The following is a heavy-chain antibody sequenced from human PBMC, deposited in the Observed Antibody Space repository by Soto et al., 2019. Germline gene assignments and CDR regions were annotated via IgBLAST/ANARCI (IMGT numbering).Heavy chain of an antibody. CDR1: GYTFTSYG. CDR2: ISAHNGNT. V-gene: IGHV1-18*01. J-gene: IGHJ4*02. Sequence: QVHLVQSGAEVKKPGASVKVSCKASGYTFTSYGITWVRQAPGQGLEWMGWISAHNGNTDYAQKLQGRVIVTRDTSTSPASMELRSLRSDGTAVYYCARGRYGDYWGQGALVPVSS. D-gene: IGHD1-1*01. CDR3: ARGRYGDY.